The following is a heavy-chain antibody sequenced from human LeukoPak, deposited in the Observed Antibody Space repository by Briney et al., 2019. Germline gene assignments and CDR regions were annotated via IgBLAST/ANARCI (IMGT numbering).Heavy chain of an antibody. J-gene: IGHJ4*02. V-gene: IGHV3-53*01. D-gene: IGHD7-27*01. Sequence: GGSLRLSCAASGFTVSNNYMNWVRQAPGKGLEWVSVIYSGGGTYYADSVKGRFTISRDNSKNTLFLQMNSLRAEDTAVYYCAKDRAWGLDYWGQGTLVTVSS. CDR2: IYSGGGT. CDR1: GFTVSNNY. CDR3: AKDRAWGLDY.